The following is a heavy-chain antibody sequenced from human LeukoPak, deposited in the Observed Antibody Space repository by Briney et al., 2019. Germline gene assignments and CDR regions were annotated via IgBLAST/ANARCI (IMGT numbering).Heavy chain of an antibody. CDR1: GGSISSYY. CDR2: IYYSGST. V-gene: IGHV4-59*01. J-gene: IGHJ5*02. D-gene: IGHD1-26*01. Sequence: PSETLSLTCTVSGGSISSYYWSWIRQPPGKGLEWIGYIYYSGSTNYNPSLKSRVTISVDTSKNQFSLKLSSVTAADTAVYYCARADGIVGATVWFDPGAREPWSPSPQ. CDR3: ARADGIVGATVWFDP.